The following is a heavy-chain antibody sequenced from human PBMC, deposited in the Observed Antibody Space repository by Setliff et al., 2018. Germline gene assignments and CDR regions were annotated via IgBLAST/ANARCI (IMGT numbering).Heavy chain of an antibody. CDR2: IIPIFGTA. D-gene: IGHD1-26*01. CDR1: GYTFTYRY. V-gene: IGHV1-18*04. J-gene: IGHJ5*02. Sequence: GASVKVSCKASGYTFTYRYLHWVRQAPGQALEWMGGIIPIFGTANYAQKLQGRVTMTTDTSTSTAYMELRSLRSDDTAVYYCARDKWELPNPNWFDPWGQGTLVTVSS. CDR3: ARDKWELPNPNWFDP.